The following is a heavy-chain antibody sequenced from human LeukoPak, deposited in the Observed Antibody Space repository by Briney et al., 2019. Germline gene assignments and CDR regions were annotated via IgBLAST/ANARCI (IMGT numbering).Heavy chain of an antibody. Sequence: SQTLSLTCAISGDSVSSNSAAWNWIRQSPSRGLEWLGRTYYRSKWYNDYAVSVKSRITINPDTSKNQFSLKLSSVTAADTAVYYCARMGYGQWLGSYYYMDVWGKGTTVTISS. CDR1: GDSVSSNSAA. CDR2: TYYRSKWYN. V-gene: IGHV6-1*01. CDR3: ARMGYGQWLGSYYYMDV. D-gene: IGHD6-19*01. J-gene: IGHJ6*03.